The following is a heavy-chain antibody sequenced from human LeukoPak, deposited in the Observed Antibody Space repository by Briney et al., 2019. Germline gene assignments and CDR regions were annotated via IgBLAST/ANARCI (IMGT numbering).Heavy chain of an antibody. CDR3: ARGQRYGANY. CDR2: INHSGST. D-gene: IGHD4-17*01. Sequence: SETLSLTCAVYGGSFSGYYWSWIRQPPGKGLEWIGEINHSGSTNYNPSLKSRVTISVDTSKNQFSLKLSSVTAADTAVYHCARGQRYGANYWGQGTLVTVSS. CDR1: GGSFSGYY. J-gene: IGHJ4*02. V-gene: IGHV4-34*01.